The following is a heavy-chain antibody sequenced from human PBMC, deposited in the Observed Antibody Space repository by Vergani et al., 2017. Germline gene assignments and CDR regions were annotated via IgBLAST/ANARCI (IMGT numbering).Heavy chain of an antibody. CDR2: IYYSGST. CDR1: GGSISSYY. D-gene: IGHD6-13*01. V-gene: IGHV4-59*01. CDR3: ARNRAGPYYYYYGMDV. J-gene: IGHJ6*02. Sequence: QVQLQESGPGLVKPSETLSLTCTVSGGSISSYYWSWIRQPPGKGLEWIGYIYYSGSTNYNPSLKRRVTISVDTSKNQSSLKLSSVTAADTAVYYCARNRAGPYYYYYGMDVWGQGTTVTVSS.